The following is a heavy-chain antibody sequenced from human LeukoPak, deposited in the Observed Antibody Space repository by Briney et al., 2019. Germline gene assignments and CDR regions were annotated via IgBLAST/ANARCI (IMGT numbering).Heavy chain of an antibody. CDR3: ARDFWSGYYGPFDP. D-gene: IGHD3-3*01. CDR1: GFTFSSYS. CDR2: ISSSSSYI. Sequence: GGSLRLSCAASGFTFSSYSMNWVRQAPGKELEWVSSISSSSSYIYYADSVKGRFTISRDNAKNSLYLQMNSLRAEDTAVYYCARDFWSGYYGPFDPWGQGTLVTVSS. V-gene: IGHV3-21*01. J-gene: IGHJ5*02.